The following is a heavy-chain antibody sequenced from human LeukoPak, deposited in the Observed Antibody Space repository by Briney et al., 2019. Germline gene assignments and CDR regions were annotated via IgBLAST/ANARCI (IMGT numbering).Heavy chain of an antibody. D-gene: IGHD2-2*02. CDR3: ARQGPLYADWFGP. CDR1: GGSISRYY. J-gene: IGHJ5*02. Sequence: PSETLSLTCSVYGGSISRYYWIWIRQPAGKGLEWIGRIYSSGTTNYNPSLKSRVTISEDTSKNQLSLKVSSVTAADTAVYYCARQGPLYADWFGPWGQGTLVTVSS. CDR2: IYSSGTT. V-gene: IGHV4-4*07.